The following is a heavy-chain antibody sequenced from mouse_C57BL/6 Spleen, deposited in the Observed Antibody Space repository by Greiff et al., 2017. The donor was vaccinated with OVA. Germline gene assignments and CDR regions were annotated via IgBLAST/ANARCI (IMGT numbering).Heavy chain of an antibody. D-gene: IGHD1-1*01. CDR3: ARRYYGSSRYFDV. CDR2: IYPRDGSA. V-gene: IGHV1-85*01. J-gene: IGHJ1*03. Sequence: VQLQQSGAELVKPGASVKLSCKASGYTFTEYTIHWVKQRSGQGLEWIGWIYPRDGSAKYNEKFKGKATLTVDTSSSTAYMELHSLTSEDSAVYFCARRYYGSSRYFDVWGTGTTVTVSS. CDR1: GYTFTEYT.